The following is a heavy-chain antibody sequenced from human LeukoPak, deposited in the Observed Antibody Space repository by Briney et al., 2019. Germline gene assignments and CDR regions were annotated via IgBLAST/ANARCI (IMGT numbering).Heavy chain of an antibody. D-gene: IGHD2-2*01. Sequence: GASVKVSCKASGYTFTSYAMHWVRQAPGQRLEWMGWINAGNGNTKYSQKFQGRVTITRDTSASTAYMEVSSLRSEDTAVYYCARAPRGNSGYCSSTSCTDHRYNWFDPWGQGTLVTVSS. CDR1: GYTFTSYA. CDR2: INAGNGNT. J-gene: IGHJ5*02. CDR3: ARAPRGNSGYCSSTSCTDHRYNWFDP. V-gene: IGHV1-3*01.